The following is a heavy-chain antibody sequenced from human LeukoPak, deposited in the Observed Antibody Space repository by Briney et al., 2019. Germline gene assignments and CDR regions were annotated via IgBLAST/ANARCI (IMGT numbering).Heavy chain of an antibody. CDR2: INHSGST. Sequence: PSETLSLTCAVSGGSFSGYYWSWIRQPPGKGLEWIGEINHSGSTNYSPSLKSRVTISVDTSKNQFSLKLSSVTAADTAVYYCARGRYSSGWYYFDYWGQGTLVTVSS. CDR3: ARGRYSSGWYYFDY. D-gene: IGHD6-19*01. CDR1: GGSFSGYY. J-gene: IGHJ4*02. V-gene: IGHV4-34*01.